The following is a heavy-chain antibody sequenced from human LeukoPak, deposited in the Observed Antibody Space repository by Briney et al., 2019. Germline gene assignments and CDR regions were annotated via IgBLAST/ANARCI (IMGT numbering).Heavy chain of an antibody. CDR3: ERETIFGVVIPFDY. CDR2: IYPNSGGT. CDR1: GYTFTGYY. Sequence: ASVKVSCKASGYTFTGYYMHGVRQAPGQGLEWMGWIYPNSGGTNNAQKFQGRVTMSRDTSISTAYMELSRLRSDDTAVYYCERETIFGVVIPFDYWGQGTLVTVSS. D-gene: IGHD3-3*01. V-gene: IGHV1-2*02. J-gene: IGHJ4*02.